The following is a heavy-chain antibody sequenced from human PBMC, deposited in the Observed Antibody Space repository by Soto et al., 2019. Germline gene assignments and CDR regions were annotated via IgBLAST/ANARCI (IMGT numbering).Heavy chain of an antibody. V-gene: IGHV4-31*03. Sequence: PSETLSLTCTVSGDSISSGAYYWSWIRQHPGKGLEWIGYISYSGRTNYNPSLKSRVTISVDKSKNQFSLKLSSVTAADTAVYYCARGGVRKGYNKGLWNPYYYYGMDVWGQGTTVTVSS. CDR1: GDSISSGAYY. CDR2: ISYSGRT. CDR3: ARGGVRKGYNKGLWNPYYYYGMDV. D-gene: IGHD1-20*01. J-gene: IGHJ6*02.